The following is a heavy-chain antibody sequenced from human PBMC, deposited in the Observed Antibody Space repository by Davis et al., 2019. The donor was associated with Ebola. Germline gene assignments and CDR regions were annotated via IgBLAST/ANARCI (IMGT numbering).Heavy chain of an antibody. CDR1: GCSTSRAGYY. CDR2: IYYSGST. CDR3: ARDGYIIAVAGTFYGMDV. V-gene: IGHV4-61*08. Sequence: MPSETLSLTCTVSGCSTSRAGYYWTSSRQHPERGLEWIGYIYYSGSTNYNPSLKSRVTISVDTSKNQFSLKLSSVTAADTAVYYCARDGYIIAVAGTFYGMDVWGQGTTVTVSS. D-gene: IGHD6-19*01. J-gene: IGHJ6*02.